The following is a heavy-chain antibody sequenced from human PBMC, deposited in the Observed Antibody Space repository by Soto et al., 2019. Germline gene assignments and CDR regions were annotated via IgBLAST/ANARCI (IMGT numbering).Heavy chain of an antibody. CDR2: IYPGDSDA. CDR3: ARQADYNILTGYFYYFDY. V-gene: IGHV5-51*01. Sequence: GESLKISFKSSGYSFTDYWIGWVRQMPGKGLEWMGIIYPGDSDARYSPSFQDQVTISVDTSINTAFLRWNSLTASDTAMYYCARQADYNILTGYFYYFDYWGQGSLVTVSS. J-gene: IGHJ4*02. CDR1: GYSFTDYW. D-gene: IGHD3-9*01.